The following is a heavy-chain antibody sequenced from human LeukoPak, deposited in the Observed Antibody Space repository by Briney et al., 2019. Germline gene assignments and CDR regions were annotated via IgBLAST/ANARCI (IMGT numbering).Heavy chain of an antibody. V-gene: IGHV4-34*01. CDR1: GGSFSGYY. J-gene: IGHJ4*02. D-gene: IGHD3-10*01. CDR3: ARVRYYGSGSYYTFDY. CDR2: INHSGST. Sequence: SETLPLTCAVYGGSFSGYYWSWIRQPPGKGLEWIGEINHSGSTNYNPSLKSRVTISVDRSKNQFSLKLSSVTAADTAVYYCARVRYYGSGSYYTFDYCGQGTLVTVSS.